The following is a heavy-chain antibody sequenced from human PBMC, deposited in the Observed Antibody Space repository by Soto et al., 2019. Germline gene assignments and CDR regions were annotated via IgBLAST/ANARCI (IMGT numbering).Heavy chain of an antibody. V-gene: IGHV1-18*01. D-gene: IGHD3-3*01. CDR3: ARDVKSLWVFGVVIDELDY. Sequence: GASVKVSCKASGCTFTSYGISWVRQAPGQGLEWMGWISAYNGNTNYAQKLQGRVTMTTDTSTSTAYMELRGLRSDDTAVYYCARDVKSLWVFGVVIDELDYWGQGTLVTVSS. CDR2: ISAYNGNT. CDR1: GCTFTSYG. J-gene: IGHJ4*02.